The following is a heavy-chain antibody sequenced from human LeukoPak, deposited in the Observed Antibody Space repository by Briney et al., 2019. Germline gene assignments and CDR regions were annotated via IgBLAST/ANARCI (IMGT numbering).Heavy chain of an antibody. CDR3: ESGVVSGLLDC. V-gene: IGHV1-2*02. CDR2: INPNSGGA. CDR1: GYTFTDYF. D-gene: IGHD2-21*01. Sequence: ASVKVSCKASGYTFTDYFVHWVRQAPGQGLEWMGWINPNSGGAKYAQKFQGRVTMTRDTSISTVHMEVNRLTSDDTAVYYCESGVVSGLLDCWGQGTLVTVSS. J-gene: IGHJ4*02.